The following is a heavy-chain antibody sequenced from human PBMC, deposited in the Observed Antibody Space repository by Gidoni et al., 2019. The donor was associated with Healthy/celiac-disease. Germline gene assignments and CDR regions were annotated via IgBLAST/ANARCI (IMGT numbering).Heavy chain of an antibody. J-gene: IGHJ5*02. Sequence: QVQLQQWGAGLLKPSATLSLTCAVDGGSFSGYYWSWIRQPPGKGLEWIGEINHSGSTNYNPSLKSRVTISVDTSKNQFSLKLSSVTAADTAVYYCARVNKYYYGSGRYNWFDPWGQGTLVTVSS. CDR3: ARVNKYYYGSGRYNWFDP. V-gene: IGHV4-34*01. CDR2: INHSGST. CDR1: GGSFSGYY. D-gene: IGHD3-10*01.